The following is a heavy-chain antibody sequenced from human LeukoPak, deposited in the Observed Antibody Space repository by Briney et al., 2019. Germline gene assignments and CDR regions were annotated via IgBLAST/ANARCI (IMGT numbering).Heavy chain of an antibody. V-gene: IGHV3-9*03. CDR1: GFTFDDYA. CDR2: ISWNSGSI. Sequence: PGGSLRLSCTASGFTFDDYAMHWVRQAPGKGLEWVSGISWNSGSIGYADSVKGRFTISRDNAKNSLYLQMNSLRAEDMALYYCAKGTSYDFWSGYFDYWGQGTLVTVSS. CDR3: AKGTSYDFWSGYFDY. J-gene: IGHJ4*02. D-gene: IGHD3-3*01.